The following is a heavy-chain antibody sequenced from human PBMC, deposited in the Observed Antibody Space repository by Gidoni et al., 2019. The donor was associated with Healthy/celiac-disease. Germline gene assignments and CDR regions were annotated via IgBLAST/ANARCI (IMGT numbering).Heavy chain of an antibody. D-gene: IGHD3-22*01. J-gene: IGHJ3*02. CDR1: GGSISSSRYY. Sequence: QLQLPESGPGLVKPSETLSPPCPVPGGSISSSRYYWGWLRQPPGKGLEWIGSIYYSRSTYYNPSVKSRVTISVDTSKNQFSLKLSSVTAADTAVYYCAIRITMTYGVRKGKGFDIWGQGTMVTVSS. V-gene: IGHV4-39*01. CDR2: IYYSRST. CDR3: AIRITMTYGVRKGKGFDI.